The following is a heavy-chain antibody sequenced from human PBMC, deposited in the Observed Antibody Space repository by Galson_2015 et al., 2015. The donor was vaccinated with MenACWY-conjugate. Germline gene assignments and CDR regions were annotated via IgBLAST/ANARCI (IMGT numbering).Heavy chain of an antibody. Sequence: SLRLSCAASGFTFSTYWKHRVRQAPGKGLVWVSRINSDGRSTSYADSVKGRFTISRDNAKNTLYLQMNSLRAEDTAVYYCARLGGNYRTTSHFDYWGQGTLVTVSS. D-gene: IGHD1-26*01. CDR2: INSDGRST. J-gene: IGHJ4*02. CDR3: ARLGGNYRTTSHFDY. CDR1: GFTFSTYW. V-gene: IGHV3-74*01.